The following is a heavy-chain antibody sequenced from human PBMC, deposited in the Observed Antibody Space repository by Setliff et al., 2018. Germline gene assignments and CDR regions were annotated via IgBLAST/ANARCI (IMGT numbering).Heavy chain of an antibody. CDR2: INQSGNT. J-gene: IGHJ4*02. CDR1: GGSVSSASHY. CDR3: RFWSSYYKNDY. V-gene: IGHV4-61*01. Sequence: PSETLSLTCTVSGGSVSSASHYWGWIRQSPGKRPEWIAEINQSGNTNYNPSLNSRVSVSVDTPTNQFSLKVFSVTAADTAVYYCRFWSSYYKNDYWAQGTLVTVSS. D-gene: IGHD3-3*01.